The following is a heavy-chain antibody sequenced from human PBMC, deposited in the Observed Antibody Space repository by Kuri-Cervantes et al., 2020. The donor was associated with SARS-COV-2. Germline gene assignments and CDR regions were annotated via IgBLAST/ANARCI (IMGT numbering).Heavy chain of an antibody. Sequence: GESLKISCAASGFTFSSYWMSWVRQAPGKGLEWVANIKQDGSEKYYVDSVKGRFTISRDNAKNSLYLQMNSLRAEDTAVYYCARDHLVAPMGYYYYYYYMDVWGKGTTVTVSS. CDR3: ARDHLVAPMGYYYYYYYMDV. CDR2: IKQDGSEK. V-gene: IGHV3-7*01. CDR1: GFTFSSYW. D-gene: IGHD2-2*01. J-gene: IGHJ6*03.